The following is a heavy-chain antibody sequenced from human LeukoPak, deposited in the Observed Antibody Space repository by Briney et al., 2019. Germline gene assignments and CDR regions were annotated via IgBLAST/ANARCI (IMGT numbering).Heavy chain of an antibody. J-gene: IGHJ3*02. Sequence: PGGSLRLSCAGSGFTFNYYEMHWVRQAPGKGLEWVAVISNDGSSQYHADYVTGRFTISRDNSKNTLYLQMNSLRAEDTAVYYCARDKDCSSTTCYNAFDIWGQGTMVTVSS. CDR3: ARDKDCSSTTCYNAFDI. CDR2: ISNDGSSQ. V-gene: IGHV3-30-3*01. D-gene: IGHD2-2*02. CDR1: GFTFNYYE.